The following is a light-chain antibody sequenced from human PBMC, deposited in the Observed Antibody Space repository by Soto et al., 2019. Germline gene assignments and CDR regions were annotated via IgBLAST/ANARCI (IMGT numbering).Light chain of an antibody. V-gene: IGKV3-11*01. CDR2: DAS. CDR1: QSVSSY. Sequence: EIVLTQSPVTLSWSPVEGASGSGMASQSVSSYLAWYQQKPGQAPRLLIYDASTRATGIPARFSGSGSGTEFTLTISSLQPEDSAVYYCQQRNIWPPVTFGQGTRLEIK. CDR3: QQRNIWPPVT. J-gene: IGKJ5*01.